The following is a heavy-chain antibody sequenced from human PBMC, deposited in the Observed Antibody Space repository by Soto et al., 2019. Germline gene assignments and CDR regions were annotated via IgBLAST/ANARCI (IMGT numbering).Heavy chain of an antibody. D-gene: IGHD2-2*01. J-gene: IGHJ6*02. CDR1: VFTFSSYA. CDR3: AKPQGVVVPDYYYYGMDV. CDR2: ISGSGGST. Sequence: GSLRLCCAASVFTFSSYAMSWVRQAPGKGLEWVSAISGSGGSTYYADSVKGRFTISRDNSKNTLYLQMNSLRAEDTAVYYCAKPQGVVVPDYYYYGMDVWGQGTTVTVSS. V-gene: IGHV3-23*01.